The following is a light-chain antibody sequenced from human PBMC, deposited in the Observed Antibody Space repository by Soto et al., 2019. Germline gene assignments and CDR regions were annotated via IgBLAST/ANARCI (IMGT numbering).Light chain of an antibody. Sequence: VHMTQSKSSLSASVGDRVTITCRASQSTSSYLNWYQQKPGKAPKLLIYAASSLQSGVPSRFSGSGSGTDFTLTISSLQPEDSATYLCQQSYTFRQGTKVELK. CDR3: QQSYT. V-gene: IGKV1-39*01. CDR2: AAS. J-gene: IGKJ1*01. CDR1: QSTSSY.